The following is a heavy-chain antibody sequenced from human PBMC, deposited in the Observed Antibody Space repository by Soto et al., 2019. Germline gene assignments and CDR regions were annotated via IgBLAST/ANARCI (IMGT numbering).Heavy chain of an antibody. CDR2: IFYSGRSGST. CDR3: AKTALGWFDP. V-gene: IGHV4-59*01. Sequence: PSETLSFTCSVSGGSISSYYWSWIRQPPGKGLEWIGYIFYSGRSGSTNYNPSLKSRVTISVDTSKNQFSLKLTSMTAADTAVYYCAKTALGWFDPWGQGTLVTVSS. D-gene: IGHD2-21*02. CDR1: GGSISSYY. J-gene: IGHJ5*02.